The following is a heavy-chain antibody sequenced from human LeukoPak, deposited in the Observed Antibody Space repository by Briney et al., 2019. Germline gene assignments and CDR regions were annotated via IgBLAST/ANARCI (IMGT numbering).Heavy chain of an antibody. CDR2: IYYSGST. CDR1: GGSISSGDYY. V-gene: IGHV4-30-4*01. CDR3: AREARGSYDSSGSIDY. J-gene: IGHJ4*02. D-gene: IGHD3-22*01. Sequence: PSETLSLTCTVSGGSISSGDYYWSWIRQPPGKGLEWIGYIYYSGSTYYNPSLKSRVTISVDTSKNQFSLKLSSVTAADTAVYYCAREARGSYDSSGSIDYWGQGTLVTVSS.